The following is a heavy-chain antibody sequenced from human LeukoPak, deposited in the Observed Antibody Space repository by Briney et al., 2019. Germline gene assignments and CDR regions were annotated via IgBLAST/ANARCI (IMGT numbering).Heavy chain of an antibody. Sequence: GGSLRLSCAASGLTFSSCAMSWVRQAPGKGLEWVSAISSSGGSTYYAGSVKGRFTISRDNSKNTLFLQMNSLRAEDTAVYYCAKGTYSSWPRDFWGQGTLVTVSS. J-gene: IGHJ4*02. V-gene: IGHV3-23*01. D-gene: IGHD3-22*01. CDR2: ISSSGGST. CDR1: GLTFSSCA. CDR3: AKGTYSSWPRDF.